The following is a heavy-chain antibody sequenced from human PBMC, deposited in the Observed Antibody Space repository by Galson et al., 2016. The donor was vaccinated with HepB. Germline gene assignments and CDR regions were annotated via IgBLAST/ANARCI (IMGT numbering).Heavy chain of an antibody. CDR3: SNSRRRGQCSCGSCYYFDD. V-gene: IGHV2-5*02. CDR1: GSSLTTHGVG. CDR2: IYWDGHE. D-gene: IGHD2-15*01. Sequence: PALVKPTQTLTLTCTFSGSSLTTHGVGVGWIRQPPGKALEWLSMIYWDGHERYSPSLKSRLTITKDTSKDQVVLTMTSMDPVDTATYYSSNSRRRGQCSCGSCYYFDDWGQGTLVTVSS. J-gene: IGHJ4*02.